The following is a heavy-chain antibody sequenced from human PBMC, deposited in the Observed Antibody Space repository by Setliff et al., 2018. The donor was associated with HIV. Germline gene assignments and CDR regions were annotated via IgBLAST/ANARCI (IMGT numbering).Heavy chain of an antibody. CDR2: FTPFNDNT. V-gene: IGHV1-45*02. Sequence: SVKVSCKTSGYTFTDHYLHWVRQAPGQALEWMGWFTPFNDNTNYAQKYRGRISITRDRSMSTAYMELSSLRSEDTGMYYCARSSRANEAFDVWGQGTMVTVSS. CDR3: ARSSRANEAFDV. J-gene: IGHJ3*01. CDR1: GYTFTDHY.